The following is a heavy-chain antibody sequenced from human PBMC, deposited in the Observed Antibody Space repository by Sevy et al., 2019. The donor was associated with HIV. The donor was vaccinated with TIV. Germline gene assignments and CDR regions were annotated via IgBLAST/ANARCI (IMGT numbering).Heavy chain of an antibody. CDR3: AKGIGYSGYETDY. V-gene: IGHV3-23*01. CDR1: GFTFSSYA. CDR2: ISGSGIST. J-gene: IGHJ4*02. D-gene: IGHD5-12*01. Sequence: GGSLRLSCAASGFTFSSYAMSWVRQAPGKGLEWVSAISGSGISTYYADSVKGRFTISRDNSKNTLYLQMNNLRAADTAVFYCAKGIGYSGYETDYWGKGTLVTVSS.